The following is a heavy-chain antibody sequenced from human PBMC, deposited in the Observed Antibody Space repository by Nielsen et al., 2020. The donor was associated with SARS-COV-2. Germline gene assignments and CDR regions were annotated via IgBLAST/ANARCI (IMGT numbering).Heavy chain of an antibody. CDR3: ARAPDILTGYSQLDY. J-gene: IGHJ4*02. CDR2: INWNGGST. Sequence: GESLKISCAASGFTFDDYGMSWVRQAPGKGLEWVSGINWNGGSTDYADSVKGRFTISRDNAKNSLYLQMNSLRAEDTALYHCARAPDILTGYSQLDYWGQGTLVTVSS. CDR1: GFTFDDYG. D-gene: IGHD3-9*01. V-gene: IGHV3-20*01.